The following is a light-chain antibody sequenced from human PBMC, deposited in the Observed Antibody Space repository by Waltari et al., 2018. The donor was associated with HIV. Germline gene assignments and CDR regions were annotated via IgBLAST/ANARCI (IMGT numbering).Light chain of an antibody. Sequence: QLVVTQSPSASASLGASVKLTCTLSSGHSHSAIAWLPQQPQKAPRYLMKVNSDGSHNRGDGIPDRFSGSSSGAERYLTISSLQSEDESDYFCQTWGTGVRVFGGGTKLTVL. CDR1: SGHSHSA. J-gene: IGLJ3*02. CDR2: VNSDGSH. CDR3: QTWGTGVRV. V-gene: IGLV4-69*01.